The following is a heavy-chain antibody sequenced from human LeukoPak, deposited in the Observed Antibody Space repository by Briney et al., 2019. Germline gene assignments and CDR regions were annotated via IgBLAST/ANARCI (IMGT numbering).Heavy chain of an antibody. D-gene: IGHD1-26*01. Sequence: ASVKVSCKASGYTFTSYYMHWVRQAPGKGLEWMGGFDPEDGETIYAQKFQGRVTMTEDTSTDTAYMELSSLRSEDTAVYYCATVFPTDSGSTGGYYFDYWGQGTLVTVSS. V-gene: IGHV1-24*01. CDR2: FDPEDGET. CDR3: ATVFPTDSGSTGGYYFDY. J-gene: IGHJ4*02. CDR1: GYTFTSYY.